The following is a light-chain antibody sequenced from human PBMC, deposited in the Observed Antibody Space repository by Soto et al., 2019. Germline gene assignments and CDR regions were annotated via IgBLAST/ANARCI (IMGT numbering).Light chain of an antibody. CDR1: QSVTNNY. CDR2: GAS. Sequence: EIVLTQSPGTLSLSPGEGATLSCRASQSVTNNYLAWYQQKPGQAPRLLIYGASSRATGIPDRFSGSGSGTDFTLTITRLEPDDFAVYLCQQYARSPLTFGGGTKVEVK. J-gene: IGKJ4*01. V-gene: IGKV3-20*01. CDR3: QQYARSPLT.